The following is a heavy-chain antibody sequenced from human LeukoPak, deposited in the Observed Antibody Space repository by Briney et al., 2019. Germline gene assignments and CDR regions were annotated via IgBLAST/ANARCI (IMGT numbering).Heavy chain of an antibody. J-gene: IGHJ6*02. CDR2: ISYDRSNK. Sequence: PGRSLRLSCAASGFTFSSYGMHWSRQAPGKGLSWLSVISYDRSNKYYADSVKGRFTISRDNSKNTLYLQMNSLRAEDTAVYYCAKEDTAMVTGYYYGMDVWGQGTTVTVSS. CDR3: AKEDTAMVTGYYYGMDV. V-gene: IGHV3-30*18. CDR1: GFTFSSYG. D-gene: IGHD5-18*01.